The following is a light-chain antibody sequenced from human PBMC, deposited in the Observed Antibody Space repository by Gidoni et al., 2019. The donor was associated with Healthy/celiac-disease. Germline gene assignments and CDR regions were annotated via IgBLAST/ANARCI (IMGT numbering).Light chain of an antibody. CDR3: QAWDSSTGV. V-gene: IGLV3-1*01. CDR1: KLGDKY. J-gene: IGLJ2*01. CDR2: QDS. Sequence: SYELTQPPSVSVSPGQTASITCSGDKLGDKYACWYQQKPGQSPVLVIYQDSKPPSGIPERFSGSTSGNTATLTISGTQAMDEADYYCQAWDSSTGVFGGGTKLTVL.